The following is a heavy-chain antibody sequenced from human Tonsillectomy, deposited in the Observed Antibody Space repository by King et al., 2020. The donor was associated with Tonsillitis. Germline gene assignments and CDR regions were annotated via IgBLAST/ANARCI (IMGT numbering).Heavy chain of an antibody. CDR1: GFTFSGSA. CDR2: IRSKAKSYAT. V-gene: IGHV3-73*01. CDR3: TRSGYSGRGYAFDI. J-gene: IGHJ3*02. D-gene: IGHD5-12*01. Sequence: VQLVESGGGLVQPGGSLKLSCAASGFTFSGSAMHWVRQASGKGLEWVGRIRSKAKSYATAYAASGKGRFTISGDDSKNTAYLQMNSLKTEDTAVYYCTRSGYSGRGYAFDIWGQGTRVTVSS.